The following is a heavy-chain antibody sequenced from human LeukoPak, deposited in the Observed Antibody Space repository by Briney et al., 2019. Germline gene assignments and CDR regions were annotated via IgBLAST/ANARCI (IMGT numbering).Heavy chain of an antibody. CDR1: GYTFTSYY. J-gene: IGHJ5*02. Sequence: ASVKVSCKASGYTFTSYYMHWVRQAPGQGFEWMGIINPSGGSTSYAQKFQGRVTMTRDTSTSTVYMELSSLRSEDTAVYYCARDTASQQWLVGDWFDPWGQGTLVTVSS. CDR2: INPSGGST. CDR3: ARDTASQQWLVGDWFDP. V-gene: IGHV1-46*01. D-gene: IGHD6-19*01.